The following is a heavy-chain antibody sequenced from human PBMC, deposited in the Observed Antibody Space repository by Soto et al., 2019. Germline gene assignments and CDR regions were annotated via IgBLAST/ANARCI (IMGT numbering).Heavy chain of an antibody. CDR1: GFTVSNYY. D-gene: IGHD1-1*01. CDR2: XYXXGXT. V-gene: IGHV3-53*01. CDR3: ARGKSRDAYNPLGY. Sequence: GGSLRLSCAASGFTVSNYYMSWVRQAPGRGLQXVSXXYXXGXTXXXDXXXGRFTISRDESKNTLYFQMDNLRAEDTATYYCARGKSRDAYNPLGYWGPGTLVTVSS. J-gene: IGHJ4*02.